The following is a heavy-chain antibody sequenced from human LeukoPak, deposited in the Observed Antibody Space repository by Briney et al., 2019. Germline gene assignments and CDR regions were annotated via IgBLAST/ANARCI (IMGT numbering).Heavy chain of an antibody. CDR1: GFTFSTYE. Sequence: GGSLRLSCAASGFTFSTYEMNWVRQAPGKGLEWVSYISSSGSTRYYADSVKGRFTISRDNTKNSLYLQMNSLRAEDTAVYYCARGRKVGTAMVKSSDWGQGTLVTVSS. D-gene: IGHD5-18*01. V-gene: IGHV3-48*03. CDR2: ISSSGSTR. CDR3: ARGRKVGTAMVKSSD. J-gene: IGHJ4*02.